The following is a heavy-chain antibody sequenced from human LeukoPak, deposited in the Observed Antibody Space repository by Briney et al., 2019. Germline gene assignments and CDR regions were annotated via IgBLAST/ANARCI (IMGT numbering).Heavy chain of an antibody. CDR3: ARGSRYSSGWYPYYYYYGMDV. V-gene: IGHV4-4*02. CDR2: MYLSGTT. J-gene: IGHJ6*02. Sequence: SETLSLTCTVSGDSINSLDLWSWVRQPPGKGLEWIGEMYLSGTTHSNPSLKSRVTISVDTSKNQFSLRLSSVTAADTAVYYCARGSRYSSGWYPYYYYYGMDVWGQGTTVTVSS. D-gene: IGHD6-19*01. CDR1: GDSINSLDL.